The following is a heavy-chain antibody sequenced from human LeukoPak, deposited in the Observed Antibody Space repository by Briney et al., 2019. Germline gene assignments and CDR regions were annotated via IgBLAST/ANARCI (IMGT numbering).Heavy chain of an antibody. Sequence: GGSLRLSCAASGFTFSNYNMNWVGQAPGKGLEWVSSISSSNNYIYYADSVKGRFTISRDNAKNSLYLQMNSLRAEDTAVYYCARRSPNYYFVYWGERTAVTVSS. J-gene: IGHJ4*02. CDR2: ISSSNNYI. V-gene: IGHV3-21*01. CDR3: ARRSPNYYFVY. CDR1: GFTFSNYN.